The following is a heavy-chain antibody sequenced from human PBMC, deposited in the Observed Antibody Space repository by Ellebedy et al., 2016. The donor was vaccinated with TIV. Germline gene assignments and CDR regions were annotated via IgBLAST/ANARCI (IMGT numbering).Heavy chain of an antibody. Sequence: GESLKISXAASGFTFSSYAMSWVRQAPGKGLEWVSAISGSGGSTYYADSVKGRFTISRDNAKNSLYLQMNSLRDEDTAVYYCARPSPKEWELGGFDYYYYMDVWGKGTTVTVSS. CDR3: ARPSPKEWELGGFDYYYYMDV. J-gene: IGHJ6*03. CDR1: GFTFSSYA. V-gene: IGHV3-23*01. CDR2: ISGSGGST. D-gene: IGHD1-26*01.